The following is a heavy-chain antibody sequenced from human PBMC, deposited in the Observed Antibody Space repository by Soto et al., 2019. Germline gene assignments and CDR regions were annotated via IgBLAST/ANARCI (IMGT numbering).Heavy chain of an antibody. J-gene: IGHJ6*04. V-gene: IGHV3-30*18. Sequence: GGSLRLSCAASGFAFSSYGLHFVRQAPGEGLDWVTVLSYDAGNKYYADFVSGRFAISGHKPKNTLYPQMNSLRAKDTAVYYRAKSLGSCCSSSCSRDSHYYYGMDVWGKGITVTVSS. CDR1: GFAFSSYG. D-gene: IGHD2-2*01. CDR2: LSYDAGNK. CDR3: AKSLGSCCSSSCSRDSHYYYGMDV.